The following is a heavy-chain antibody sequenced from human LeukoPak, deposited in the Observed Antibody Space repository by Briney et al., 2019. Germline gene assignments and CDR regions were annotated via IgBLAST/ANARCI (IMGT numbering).Heavy chain of an antibody. V-gene: IGHV3-7*01. Sequence: GGSLRLSCAASGFTFNSYWMNWVRQAPGKGLEWVANIKQDGSEKYYVDSVKGRFTISRDNAENSLYLQMNSLRADDTAVYYCATSRTFDYWGQGTLVTVSS. D-gene: IGHD1-7*01. CDR3: ATSRTFDY. CDR1: GFTFNSYW. J-gene: IGHJ4*02. CDR2: IKQDGSEK.